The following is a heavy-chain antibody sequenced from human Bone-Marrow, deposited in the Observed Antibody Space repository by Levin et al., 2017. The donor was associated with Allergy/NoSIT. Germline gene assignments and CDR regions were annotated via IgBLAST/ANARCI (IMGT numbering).Heavy chain of an antibody. CDR2: IREDGNEK. CDR1: GFTVASYW. D-gene: IGHD6-13*01. CDR3: AREWGIAAAGDAFDI. Sequence: GESLKISCAASGFTVASYWMSWVRQAPGKGLEWVANIREDGNEKNYVDSVKGRFTISRDNAKNSLYLQMDSLRAEDTAVYFCAREWGIAAAGDAFDICGQGTMVTVSS. J-gene: IGHJ3*02. V-gene: IGHV3-7*04.